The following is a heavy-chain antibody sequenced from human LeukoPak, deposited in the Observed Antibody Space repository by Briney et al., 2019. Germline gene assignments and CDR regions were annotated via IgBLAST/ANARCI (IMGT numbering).Heavy chain of an antibody. Sequence: SETLCLTCAVYGGSFSGYYWSWIRQPPGKGLEWIGEINHSGSTNYNPSLKSRVTISVDTSKNQFSLKLSSVAAADTAVYYCARSATLIWWHAFGYFDYWGQGTLVTVSS. D-gene: IGHD2-8*02. CDR2: INHSGST. J-gene: IGHJ4*02. CDR3: ARSATLIWWHAFGYFDY. V-gene: IGHV4-34*01. CDR1: GGSFSGYY.